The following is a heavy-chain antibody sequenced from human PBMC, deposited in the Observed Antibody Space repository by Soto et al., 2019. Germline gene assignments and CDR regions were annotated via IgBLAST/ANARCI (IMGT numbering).Heavy chain of an antibody. CDR1: GFTFSSYS. CDR2: ISSSSSYI. CDR3: ASSLMSHAFDI. J-gene: IGHJ3*02. Sequence: EVQLVESGGGLVKPGGSLRLSCAASGFTFSSYSMNWVRQAPGKGLEWVSSISSSSSYIYYADSVKGRFTISRDKAKNSLYLQMNSLRAEDTAVYYCASSLMSHAFDIWGQGTMVTVSS. V-gene: IGHV3-21*01. D-gene: IGHD3-10*02.